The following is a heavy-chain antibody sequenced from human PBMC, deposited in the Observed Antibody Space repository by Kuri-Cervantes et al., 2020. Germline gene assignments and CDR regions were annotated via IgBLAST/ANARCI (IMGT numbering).Heavy chain of an antibody. CDR1: GYTFSRNW. V-gene: IGHV3-66*02. CDR2: IYSGGST. J-gene: IGHJ4*02. Sequence: GESLKISCAGSGYTFSRNWMHWIRQAPGKGLEWVSVIYSGGSTYYADSVKGRFTISRDNSKNTLYLQMINLRAEDTAVYYCARDRRITAAADYYFDYWGQGTLVTVSS. D-gene: IGHD6-13*01. CDR3: ARDRRITAAADYYFDY.